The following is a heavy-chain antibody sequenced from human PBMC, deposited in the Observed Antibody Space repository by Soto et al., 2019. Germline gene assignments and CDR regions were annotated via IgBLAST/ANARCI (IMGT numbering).Heavy chain of an antibody. CDR3: ARLEVYYHMDV. J-gene: IGHJ6*02. CDR1: GFSFSSNW. Sequence: GESLKLSCHGSGFSFSSNWISWVRQMPGNGLEWIGFIYPVDSDTIYSPSFQGNVTSAADRSISTAYLQWSGLKASDTAMYYCARLEVYYHMDVWGQGTTVTVSS. V-gene: IGHV5-51*01. CDR2: IYPVDSDT.